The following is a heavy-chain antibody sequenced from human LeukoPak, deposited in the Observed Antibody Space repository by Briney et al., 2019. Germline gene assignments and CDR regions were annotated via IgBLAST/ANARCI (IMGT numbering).Heavy chain of an antibody. CDR2: IWNDGSNK. D-gene: IGHD1-26*01. J-gene: IGHJ4*02. Sequence: GGSLRLSCAASGFTFSSYGMNWVRQAPGKGLEWVSVIWNDGSNKYYADSVKGRFTISRDNAKNTLYLQMNSLRAEDTAVYYCARELAPLVQYYFDDWGRGALVTVSS. CDR1: GFTFSSYG. V-gene: IGHV3-33*01. CDR3: ARELAPLVQYYFDD.